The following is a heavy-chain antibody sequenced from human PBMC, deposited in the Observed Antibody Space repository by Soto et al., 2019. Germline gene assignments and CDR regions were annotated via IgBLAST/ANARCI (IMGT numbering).Heavy chain of an antibody. CDR1: GFIFSSYA. D-gene: IGHD3-10*01. V-gene: IGHV3-30-3*01. J-gene: IGHJ3*02. Sequence: PGGSLRLSCAASGFIFSSYAMHWVRQAPGKGLKWVAVISFDGSYKYYADSVKGRFTISRDNSKNTLYLQMNSLRAEDTAVYYCARRTAWFGWWNDAFDIWGQGTMVTVSS. CDR3: ARRTAWFGWWNDAFDI. CDR2: ISFDGSYK.